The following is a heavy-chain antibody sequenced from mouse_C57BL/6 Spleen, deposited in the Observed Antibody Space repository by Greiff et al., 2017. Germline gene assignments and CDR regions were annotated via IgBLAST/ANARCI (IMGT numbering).Heavy chain of an antibody. CDR1: GYTFTSYD. D-gene: IGHD1-1*01. J-gene: IGHJ2*01. Sequence: VQLQQPGPELVKPGASVKLSCKASGYTFTSYDIHWVKQRPGQGLEWIGWIYPSDGTTKYNEKFKGKATLTVDTSSSTAYMELHSLTAEDSAVYFWASTVECDYWGQGTTLTVSS. CDR3: ASTVECDY. V-gene: IGHV1-85*01. CDR2: IYPSDGTT.